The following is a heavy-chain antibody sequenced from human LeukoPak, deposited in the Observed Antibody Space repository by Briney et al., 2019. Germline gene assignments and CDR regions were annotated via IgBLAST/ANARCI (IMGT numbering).Heavy chain of an antibody. Sequence: TGGSLRLSCAVSGFTFSNYWMSWVRQAPGKGLEWVANIKEDGSEKYYVDSVKGRFTISRDNAKNSLYLQMNSLRAEDTAVYYCARRGSHWSYRKDWFDPWGQGTLVTVSS. V-gene: IGHV3-7*01. CDR2: IKEDGSEK. J-gene: IGHJ5*02. CDR1: GFTFSNYW. CDR3: ARRGSHWSYRKDWFDP. D-gene: IGHD1-7*01.